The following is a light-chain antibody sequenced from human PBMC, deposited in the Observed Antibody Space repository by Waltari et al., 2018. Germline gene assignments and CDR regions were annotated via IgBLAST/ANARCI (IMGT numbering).Light chain of an antibody. J-gene: IGKJ1*01. CDR2: GAS. Sequence: EIVLTQSPGTLSLSPGERATLSCSASQSVRGSLAWYQQKAGQAPRLLIYGASSRATGIPDRFSGSGSVTDFSLTISRLEPEDFAVYYCQHYVRLPATFGQGTKVEIK. V-gene: IGKV3-20*01. CDR1: QSVRGS. CDR3: QHYVRLPAT.